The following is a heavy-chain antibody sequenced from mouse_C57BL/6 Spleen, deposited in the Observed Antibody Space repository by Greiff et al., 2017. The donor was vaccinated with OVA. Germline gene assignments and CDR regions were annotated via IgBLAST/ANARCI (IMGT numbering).Heavy chain of an antibody. Sequence: EVKLVESGGGLVKPGRSLKLSCAASGFTFSDYGMHWVRQAPEKGLEWVAYISSGSSTIYYADTVKGRFTISRDNAKNTLFLQMTSLRSEDTAMYYCARGDGSLYYAMDYWGQGTSVTVSS. CDR2: ISSGSSTI. CDR1: GFTFSDYG. V-gene: IGHV5-17*01. CDR3: ARGDGSLYYAMDY. J-gene: IGHJ4*01. D-gene: IGHD2-3*01.